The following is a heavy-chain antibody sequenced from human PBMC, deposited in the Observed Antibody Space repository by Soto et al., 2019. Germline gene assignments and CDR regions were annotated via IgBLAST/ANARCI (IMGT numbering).Heavy chain of an antibody. CDR2: IYYSGST. D-gene: IGHD3-10*01. Sequence: SETLSLTCTVSGGSISSYYWSWIRQPPGKGLEWIGYIYYSGSTNYNPSLKSRVTISVDTSKNQFSLKLSSVTAADTAVYYCARDPGKGDAFDIWGQGTMVTVS. CDR1: GGSISSYY. CDR3: ARDPGKGDAFDI. V-gene: IGHV4-59*01. J-gene: IGHJ3*02.